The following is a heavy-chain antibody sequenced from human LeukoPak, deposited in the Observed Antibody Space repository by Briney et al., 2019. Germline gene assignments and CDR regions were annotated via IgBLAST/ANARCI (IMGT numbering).Heavy chain of an antibody. Sequence: SVKVSCKASGGTFSSYAISWVRQAPGQGLEWMGGIIPIFGTANYAQKFQGRVTITAHESTSTAYMELSSLRSDDTAVYYCARDTYYYYYYGMDVWGQGTTVTVSS. CDR3: ARDTYYYYYYGMDV. CDR1: GGTFSSYA. J-gene: IGHJ6*02. V-gene: IGHV1-69*13. CDR2: IIPIFGTA.